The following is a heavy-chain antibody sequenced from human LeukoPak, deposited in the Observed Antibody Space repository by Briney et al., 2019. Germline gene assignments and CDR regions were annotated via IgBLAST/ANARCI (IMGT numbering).Heavy chain of an antibody. Sequence: GGSLRLSCAASGFTFSSYAMHWVRQAPGKGLEWVAVISYDGSNKYYADSVKGRFTISRDNSKNTLYLQVNSLRAEDTAVYYCARSLGYCSSTSCYSVSTAMVYYYYGMDVWGKGTTVTVSS. J-gene: IGHJ6*04. D-gene: IGHD2-2*01. CDR1: GFTFSSYA. CDR3: ARSLGYCSSTSCYSVSTAMVYYYYGMDV. V-gene: IGHV3-30*04. CDR2: ISYDGSNK.